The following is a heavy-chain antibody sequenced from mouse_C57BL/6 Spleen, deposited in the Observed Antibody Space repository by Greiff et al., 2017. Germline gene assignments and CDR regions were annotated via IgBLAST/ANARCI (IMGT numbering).Heavy chain of an antibody. J-gene: IGHJ2*01. D-gene: IGHD2-14*01. V-gene: IGHV1-18*01. CDR2: INPNNGGT. CDR1: GYTFTDYN. Sequence: VQLQQSGPELVKPGASVKIPCKASGYTFTDYNMDWVKQSHGKSLEWIGDINPNNGGTIYNQKFKGKATLTVDKSSSTAYMELRSLTSEDTAVYYCARSTIGNYYFDYWGQGTTLTVSS. CDR3: ARSTIGNYYFDY.